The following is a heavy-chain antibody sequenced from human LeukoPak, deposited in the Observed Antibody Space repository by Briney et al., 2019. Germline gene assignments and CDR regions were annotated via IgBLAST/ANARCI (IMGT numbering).Heavy chain of an antibody. CDR3: ARDLSFGSLDF. J-gene: IGHJ4*02. V-gene: IGHV3-33*01. CDR1: GFTLSSHG. Sequence: GGSLRLPCAASGFTLSSHGMHWVRQAPGKGLEWVALIWYDGSKENYADSVKGRFTISRDMSKNTLNLQMNSLRVEDTAVFYCARDLSFGSLDFRGQGTLVTVSS. CDR2: IWYDGSKE. D-gene: IGHD1-26*01.